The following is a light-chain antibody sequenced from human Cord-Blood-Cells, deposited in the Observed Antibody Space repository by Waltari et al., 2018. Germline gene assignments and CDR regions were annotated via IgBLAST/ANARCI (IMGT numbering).Light chain of an antibody. CDR1: SSDVGGYNY. V-gene: IGLV2-11*01. CDR3: CSYAGSYTVV. Sequence: QSALTQPRSVSGSPGQSVTISCTGTSSDVGGYNYVSWYQQHPAKAPKLMIDDVSKRPSGVPDRFSGSKSGNTASLTISGLQAEDEADYYCCSYAGSYTVVFGGGTKLTVL. CDR2: DVS. J-gene: IGLJ2*01.